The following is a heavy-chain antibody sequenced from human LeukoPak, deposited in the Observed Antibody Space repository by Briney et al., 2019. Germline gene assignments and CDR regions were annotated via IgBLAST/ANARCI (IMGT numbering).Heavy chain of an antibody. CDR3: AKQSGTSGPFDY. CDR1: GGSISSYY. D-gene: IGHD3-3*01. V-gene: IGHV3-23*01. CDR2: ISGSGGST. J-gene: IGHJ4*02. Sequence: ETLSLTCTVSGGSISSYYWSWIRQPPGKGLEWVSTISGSGGSTYYADSVKGRFTISRDNSKNTLYLQMNSLRAEDTAVYYCAKQSGTSGPFDYWGQGTLVTVSS.